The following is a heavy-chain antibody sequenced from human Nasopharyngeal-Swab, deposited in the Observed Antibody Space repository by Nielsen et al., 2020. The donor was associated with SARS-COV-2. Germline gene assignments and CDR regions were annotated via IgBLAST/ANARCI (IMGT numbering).Heavy chain of an antibody. CDR1: GGSISGYY. V-gene: IGHV4-38-2*02. Sequence: GSLRLSCTVSGGSISGYYWGWIRQPPGKGLEWIGSIYHSGSTYYNPSLKSRVTISVDTSKNQFSLKLSSVTAADTAVYYCARDDYDFWSGYYGVAYWGQGTLVTVSS. J-gene: IGHJ4*02. CDR3: ARDDYDFWSGYYGVAY. CDR2: IYHSGST. D-gene: IGHD3-3*01.